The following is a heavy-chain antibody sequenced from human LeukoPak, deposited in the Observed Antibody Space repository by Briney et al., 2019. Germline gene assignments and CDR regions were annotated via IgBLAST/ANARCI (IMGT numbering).Heavy chain of an antibody. J-gene: IGHJ4*02. Sequence: GASVKVSCKASGYPFTPYAINWVRQAPGQGLEWMGWINTNTGNPTYAQGFTGRFVFSLDTSVSTAYLQISSLKAEDTAVYYCAREITAATIDYWGQGTLVTVSS. V-gene: IGHV7-4-1*02. D-gene: IGHD2-2*02. CDR3: AREITAATIDY. CDR1: GYPFTPYA. CDR2: INTNTGNP.